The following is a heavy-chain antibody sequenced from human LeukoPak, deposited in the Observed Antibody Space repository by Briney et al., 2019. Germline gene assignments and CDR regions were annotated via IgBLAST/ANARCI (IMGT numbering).Heavy chain of an antibody. Sequence: ASVKVSCKASGYTFTSYAMHWVRQAPGQRLEWMGWINAGNGNTKYSQKFQGRVTITRDTSASTAYMELSSLRSEDTAVYYCARGPYGDLDFDYWGQGTLVTVSS. CDR1: GYTFTSYA. D-gene: IGHD4-17*01. J-gene: IGHJ4*02. CDR2: INAGNGNT. V-gene: IGHV1-3*01. CDR3: ARGPYGDLDFDY.